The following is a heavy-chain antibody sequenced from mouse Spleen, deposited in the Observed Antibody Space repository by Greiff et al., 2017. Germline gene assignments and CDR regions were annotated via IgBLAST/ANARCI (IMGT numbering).Heavy chain of an antibody. D-gene: IGHD2-14*01. CDR3: ARSTIGTTAYYFDY. Sequence: EVKLMESGGGLVKPGGSLKLSCAASGFTFSDYYMYWVRQTPEKRLEWVATISDGGSYTYYPDSVKGRFTISRDNAKNNLYLQMSSLKSEDTAMYYCARSTIGTTAYYFDYWGQGTTLTVSS. V-gene: IGHV5-4*02. J-gene: IGHJ2*01. CDR2: ISDGGSYT. CDR1: GFTFSDYY.